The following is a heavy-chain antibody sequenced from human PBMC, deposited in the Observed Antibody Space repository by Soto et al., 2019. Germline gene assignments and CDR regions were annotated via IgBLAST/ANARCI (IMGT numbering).Heavy chain of an antibody. J-gene: IGHJ6*02. Sequence: QVQLVQSGAEVKKPGASVKVSCKASGYTFTSYAMHWVRQAPGQRLEWMGWINAGNGNTKYSQKFQGRVTITRDTSASTAYMELSSLRSEDTAVYYCAIITGTSPYYYYGMDVWGQGTTVTVSS. D-gene: IGHD1-20*01. CDR3: AIITGTSPYYYYGMDV. CDR1: GYTFTSYA. CDR2: INAGNGNT. V-gene: IGHV1-3*01.